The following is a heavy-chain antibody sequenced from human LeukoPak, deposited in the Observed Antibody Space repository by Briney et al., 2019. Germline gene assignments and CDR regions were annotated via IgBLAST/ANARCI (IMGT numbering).Heavy chain of an antibody. CDR2: IIPIFGTA. Sequence: SVKVSCKASGGTFSSYAISWVRQAPGQGLERMGRIIPIFGTANYAQKFQGRVTITTDESTSTAYMELSSLRSEDTAVYYCARDRVATIPEGYYFDYWGQGTLVTVSS. J-gene: IGHJ4*02. CDR3: ARDRVATIPEGYYFDY. D-gene: IGHD5-12*01. CDR1: GGTFSSYA. V-gene: IGHV1-69*05.